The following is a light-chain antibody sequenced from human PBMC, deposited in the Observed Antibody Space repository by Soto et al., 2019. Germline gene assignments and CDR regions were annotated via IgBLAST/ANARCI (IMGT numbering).Light chain of an antibody. CDR2: GAS. V-gene: IGKV3-20*01. CDR3: QQYSDSPLT. CDR1: QTVRTNY. Sequence: EIVLTQSPGTLSLSPGERATLSCRASQTVRTNYLAWFQHKPGQAPRLLIYGASSRATGIPDRFSGSGSGTDFTITINRLEPEDVAVYFCQQYSDSPLTFGGGTKVEIK. J-gene: IGKJ4*01.